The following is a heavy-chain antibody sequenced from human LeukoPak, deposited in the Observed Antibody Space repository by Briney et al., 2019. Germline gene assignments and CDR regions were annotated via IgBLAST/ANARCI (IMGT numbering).Heavy chain of an antibody. D-gene: IGHD3-22*01. CDR3: ARGVGNYRYYFDY. V-gene: IGHV3-21*01. Sequence: GGSLRLSCAASGFIFSSFGMNWVRQAPGKGLEWVSSITSSGSYIYYRDSVKGRFTISRDNAKNSLYLQMNSLRAEDTAVYYCARGVGNYRYYFDYWGQGTLVTVSS. J-gene: IGHJ4*02. CDR1: GFIFSSFG. CDR2: ITSSGSYI.